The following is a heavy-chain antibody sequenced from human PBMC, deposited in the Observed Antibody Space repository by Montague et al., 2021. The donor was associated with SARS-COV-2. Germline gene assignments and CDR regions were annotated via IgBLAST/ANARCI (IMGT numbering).Heavy chain of an antibody. CDR1: GFAFSSYL. Sequence: SLRLSCAASGFAFSSYLMNWVRQAPGKGLEWVSSISTLDSYIYYADSVQGRFTISRDDAKNSLVPQPNSLRVEDTAVYYCARGGYYGSGSLLDSWGQGTLVTVSS. CDR3: ARGGYYGSGSLLDS. J-gene: IGHJ4*02. V-gene: IGHV3-21*04. D-gene: IGHD3-10*01. CDR2: ISTLDSYI.